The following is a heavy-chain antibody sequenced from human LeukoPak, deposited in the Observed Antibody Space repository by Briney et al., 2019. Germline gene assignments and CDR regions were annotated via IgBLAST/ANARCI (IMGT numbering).Heavy chain of an antibody. D-gene: IGHD3-3*01. Sequence: PGGSLRLSCAASGFTFSSYAMSWVRQAPGKGLEWVSATSGSGGSTYYADSVKGRFTISRDNAKNSLYVQMNSLRPDDTALYYCAKPTEPYYDFPRFDSWGQGTLVTVSS. V-gene: IGHV3-23*01. CDR2: TSGSGGST. J-gene: IGHJ4*02. CDR1: GFTFSSYA. CDR3: AKPTEPYYDFPRFDS.